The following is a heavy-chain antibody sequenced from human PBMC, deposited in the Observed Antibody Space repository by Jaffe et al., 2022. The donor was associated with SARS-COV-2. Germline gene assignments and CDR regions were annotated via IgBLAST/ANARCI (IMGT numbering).Heavy chain of an antibody. CDR3: ALMLRGVHAAFDI. CDR1: GGTFSSYI. Sequence: QVQLVQSGAEVKKPGSSVKVSCKASGGTFSSYIISWVRQAPGQGLEWMGRIMPMVGIGNYAQKFQGRVTITADKSTSTAYMEVSSLRSEDTAVYYCALMLRGVHAAFDIWGQGTMVTVSS. V-gene: IGHV1-69*02. J-gene: IGHJ3*02. CDR2: IMPMVGIG. D-gene: IGHD3-10*01.